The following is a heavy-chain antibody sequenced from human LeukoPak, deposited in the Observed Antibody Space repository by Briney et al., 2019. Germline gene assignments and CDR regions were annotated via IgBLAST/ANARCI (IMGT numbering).Heavy chain of an antibody. CDR2: IHPSGTM. CDR1: GFSISSGYY. Sequence: PSETLSLTCVVSGFSISSGYYWGWIRQPPGEGLEWIGNIHPSGTMFHNSSLNSRVTMSTDTSKNQFSLKLSSVTAADTAVYYCAREAERRVVNWGQGTLVTVSS. CDR3: AREAERRVVN. J-gene: IGHJ4*02. V-gene: IGHV4-38-2*02. D-gene: IGHD1-1*01.